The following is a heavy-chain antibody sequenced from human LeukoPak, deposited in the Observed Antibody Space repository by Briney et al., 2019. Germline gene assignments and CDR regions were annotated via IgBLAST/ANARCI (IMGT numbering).Heavy chain of an antibody. D-gene: IGHD5-12*01. V-gene: IGHV4-34*01. J-gene: IGHJ4*02. CDR2: INHSGST. CDR1: GGSFSGYY. CDR3: AREYRSGYDRCY. Sequence: SETLSLTCAVYGGSFSGYYWSWIRQPPGKGLEWIGEINHSGSTNYNPSLKSRVTISVDTSKNQFSLKLSSVTAADTAVYYCAREYRSGYDRCYWGQGTLVTVSS.